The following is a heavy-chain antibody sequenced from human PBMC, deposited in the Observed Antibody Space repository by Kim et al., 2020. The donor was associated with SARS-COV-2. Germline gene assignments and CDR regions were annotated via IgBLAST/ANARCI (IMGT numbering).Heavy chain of an antibody. V-gene: IGHV3-33*01. Sequence: GGSLRLSCAASGFTFSSYGMHWVRQAPGKGLEWVAVIWYDGSNKYYADSVKGRFTISRDNSKNTLYLQMNSLRAEDTAVYYCARSPRESYMDVWGKGTTVTVSS. CDR1: GFTFSSYG. CDR3: ARSPRESYMDV. J-gene: IGHJ6*03. CDR2: IWYDGSNK.